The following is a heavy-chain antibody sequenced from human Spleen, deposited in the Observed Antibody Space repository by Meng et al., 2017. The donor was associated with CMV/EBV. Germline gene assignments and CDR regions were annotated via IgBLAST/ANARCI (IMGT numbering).Heavy chain of an antibody. CDR1: GASIGSSTDY. Sequence: SETLSLTCTVSGASIGSSTDYWGWIRQPPGKGLEWIGSVYSSGSTYYTPSLKSRVTISVDTSKNQYSLKLSSVTAADTAVYFCARAQSTYYYDSSRGDWFDPWGQGILVTVSS. V-gene: IGHV4-39*07. CDR2: VYSSGST. D-gene: IGHD3-22*01. J-gene: IGHJ5*02. CDR3: ARAQSTYYYDSSRGDWFDP.